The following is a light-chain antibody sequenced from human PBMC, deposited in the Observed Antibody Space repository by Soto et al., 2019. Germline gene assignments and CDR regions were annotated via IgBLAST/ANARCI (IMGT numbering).Light chain of an antibody. CDR3: QQYNNWPT. CDR1: QSVSSN. Sequence: EIVMTQCPATLSVSAGERATRSCRSSQSVSSNLAWYQQKPGQAPRLLIYGASTRATGIPARFSGSGSGTEFTLTISSLQSEDFAVHYCQQYNNWPTFGQGTRLEIK. J-gene: IGKJ5*01. V-gene: IGKV3-15*01. CDR2: GAS.